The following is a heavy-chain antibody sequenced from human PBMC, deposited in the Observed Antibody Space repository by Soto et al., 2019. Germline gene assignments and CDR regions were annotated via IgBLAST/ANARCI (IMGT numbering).Heavy chain of an antibody. CDR3: ARATGWFGELLSWYYFDD. D-gene: IGHD3-10*01. CDR1: GDSVSSNSAA. CDR2: TYYRSKWYN. V-gene: IGHV6-1*01. J-gene: IGHJ4*02. Sequence: SQTLSLTCAISGDSVSSNSAAWNWIRQSPSRGLEWLGRTYYRSKWYNDYAVSVKSRITINPDTSKNQFSLQLNSVTPEDTAVYYCARATGWFGELLSWYYFDDWGQGTLVTVSS.